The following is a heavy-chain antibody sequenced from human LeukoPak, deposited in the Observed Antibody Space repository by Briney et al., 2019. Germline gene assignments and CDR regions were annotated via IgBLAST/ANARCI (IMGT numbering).Heavy chain of an antibody. CDR2: IYYSGST. CDR3: ARHEGEGVAAQPFFQR. CDR1: GGSISSSSYY. D-gene: IGHD6-6*01. Sequence: SETLSLTCTVSGGSISSSSYYWGWIRQPPGKGLEWIGSIYYSGSTYYNPSLKSRVTISVDTSKNQFSLKLSSVTAADTAVYYCARHEGEGVAAQPFFQRWGQGTLVTVSS. J-gene: IGHJ1*01. V-gene: IGHV4-39*01.